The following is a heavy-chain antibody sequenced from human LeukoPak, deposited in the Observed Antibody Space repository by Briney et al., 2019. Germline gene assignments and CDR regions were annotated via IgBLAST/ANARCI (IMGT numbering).Heavy chain of an antibody. CDR3: AGFWIGSGSFVDDYYMDV. J-gene: IGHJ6*03. CDR1: GFTFSRYW. CDR2: INSDGRST. Sequence: GGSLRPSCVASGFTFSRYWMHWVRQAPGKGLVWVSRINSDGRSTNYADSVKGRFSISRDNAENTLYLQMNSLRAEDTAVYYCAGFWIGSGSFVDDYYMDVWGKGTTVTVSS. V-gene: IGHV3-74*01. D-gene: IGHD3-22*01.